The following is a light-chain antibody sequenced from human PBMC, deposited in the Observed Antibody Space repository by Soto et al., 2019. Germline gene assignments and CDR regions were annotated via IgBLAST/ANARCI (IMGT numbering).Light chain of an antibody. CDR3: QQYNNWPRS. J-gene: IGKJ1*01. Sequence: EIVMTQSPATLSVSPGERATLSCRASQSIGRNLAWYQHKPGQAPRLLIYGASTGTTDIPTRFSAGGSGTEFILYISSLQSEDFAVYYCQQYNNWPRSFGQGTKVEV. CDR2: GAS. V-gene: IGKV3-15*01. CDR1: QSIGRN.